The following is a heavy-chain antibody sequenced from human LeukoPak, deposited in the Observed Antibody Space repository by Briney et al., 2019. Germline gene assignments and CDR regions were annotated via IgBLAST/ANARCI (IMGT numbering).Heavy chain of an antibody. J-gene: IGHJ3*01. D-gene: IGHD2-2*01. V-gene: IGHV4-31*03. CDR3: VRLTCSGSSCSGGGAFDV. CDR1: GDSMSSGGYL. Sequence: SETLSLTGSVSGDSMSSGGYLWTWMRQHPGKGLEWIGYIFYNGGSYYSPSLQSRLTISVDTSQKQFSLKMSSVTAADTAVYYCVRLTCSGSSCSGGGAFDVWGQGTVVTVSS. CDR2: IFYNGGS.